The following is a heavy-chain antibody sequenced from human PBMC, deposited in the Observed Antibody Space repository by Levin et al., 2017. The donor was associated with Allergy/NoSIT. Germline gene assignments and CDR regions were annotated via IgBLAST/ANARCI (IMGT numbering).Heavy chain of an antibody. J-gene: IGHJ4*02. V-gene: IGHV3-30-3*01. CDR2: ISYDGSNK. CDR3: ATGRSMTTVATSPDY. CDR1: GFTFSSYT. D-gene: IGHD4-17*01. Sequence: AGGSLRLSCAASGFTFSSYTMHWVRQAPGKGLEWVAVISYDGSNKYYADSVKGRFTVSRDNSKNTLYLEMNSLRPEDTSVYFCATGRSMTTVATSPDYWGQGTLVTVSS.